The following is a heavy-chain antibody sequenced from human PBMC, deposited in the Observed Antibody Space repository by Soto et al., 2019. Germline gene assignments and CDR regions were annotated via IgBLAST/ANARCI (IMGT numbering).Heavy chain of an antibody. V-gene: IGHV4-4*02. CDR3: ATIAVAGRVVFDY. CDR2: IYHSGST. CDR1: GGSISSSNW. J-gene: IGHJ4*02. D-gene: IGHD6-19*01. Sequence: PSETLSLTCAVSGGSISSSNWWSWVRQPPGKGLEWIGEIYHSGSTNYNPSLKSRVTISVDKSKNQFSLKLSSVTAADTAVYYCATIAVAGRVVFDYWGQGTLVTVSS.